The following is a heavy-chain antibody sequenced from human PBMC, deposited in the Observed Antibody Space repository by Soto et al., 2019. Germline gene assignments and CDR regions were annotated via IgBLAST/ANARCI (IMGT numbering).Heavy chain of an antibody. CDR1: GYTFTSSD. CDR2: MNPNTGNS. J-gene: IGHJ6*02. D-gene: IGHD5-12*01. CDR3: AREGDSTVYDSDSYYFYGMDV. V-gene: IGHV1-8*01. Sequence: ASVKVSCKASGYTFTSSDINWVRQAPGQGLEWMGWMNPNTGNSGFAQKFQGRVTMTSDTSISTAYMELSSLRSEDSAVYYCAREGDSTVYDSDSYYFYGMDVWGQGTTVTVS.